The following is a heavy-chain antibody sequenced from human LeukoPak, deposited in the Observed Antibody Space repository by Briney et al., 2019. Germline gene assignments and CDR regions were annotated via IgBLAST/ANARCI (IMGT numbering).Heavy chain of an antibody. CDR2: ISGGGGST. V-gene: IGHV3-23*01. J-gene: IGHJ4*02. CDR3: VKDQTYYDSKPFDY. D-gene: IGHD3-22*01. CDR1: GFTFSSYA. Sequence: PGGSLRLSCAASGFTFSSYAMSWVRQAPGKGLEWVSAISGGGGSTYYADSVKGRFTISRDNSKNTLYLQVNSLRVEDTAVFYCVKDQTYYDSKPFDYWGQGTLVTVSS.